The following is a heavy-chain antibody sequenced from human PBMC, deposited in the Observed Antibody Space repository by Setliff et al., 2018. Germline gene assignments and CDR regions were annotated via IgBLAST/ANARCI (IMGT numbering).Heavy chain of an antibody. V-gene: IGHV4-61*09. D-gene: IGHD3-3*01. CDR1: GDPMSSRRYY. CDR2: IYTSWST. Sequence: LSLTCTVSGDPMSSRRYYWAWIRQPAGKGLEWIGQIYTSWSTNYNPSLKSRVTISLDTSNNQFSLSLSSVTAEDTAVYYCARMSGFQYIDVWDKGTTVTVSS. J-gene: IGHJ6*03. CDR3: ARMSGFQYIDV.